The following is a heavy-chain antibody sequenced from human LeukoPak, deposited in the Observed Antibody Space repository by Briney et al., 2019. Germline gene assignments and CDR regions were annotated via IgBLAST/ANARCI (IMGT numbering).Heavy chain of an antibody. J-gene: IGHJ5*02. CDR1: GGSISTYY. V-gene: IGHV4-59*01. CDR2: IYHTGST. CDR3: ARAEDPYYYDSSGFDP. Sequence: SETLSLTCTVSGGSISTYYWTWIRQSPGKGLEWIGYIYHTGSTDYNPSLKSRVTLSVDTSKNQFSLNLSSLTAADTAVYYCARAEDPYYYDSSGFDPWGQGTLVTVSS. D-gene: IGHD3-22*01.